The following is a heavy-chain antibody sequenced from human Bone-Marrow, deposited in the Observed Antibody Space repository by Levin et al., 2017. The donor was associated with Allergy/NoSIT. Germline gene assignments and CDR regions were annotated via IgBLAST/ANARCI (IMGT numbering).Heavy chain of an antibody. CDR3: ARSGRARRGLSGTHSPRGGFFDP. Sequence: GGSLRLSCAASGFAFSDYVMTWVRQAPGKGLEWVSTIRGSGGTTYYADSGRGRFTISRDNSRYTLYLQRNSLRAEDPAVYYCARSGRARRGLSGTHSPRGGFFDPWGQGTLVTVSS. CDR2: IRGSGGTT. CDR1: GFAFSDYV. J-gene: IGHJ5*02. V-gene: IGHV3-23*01. D-gene: IGHD3-10*01.